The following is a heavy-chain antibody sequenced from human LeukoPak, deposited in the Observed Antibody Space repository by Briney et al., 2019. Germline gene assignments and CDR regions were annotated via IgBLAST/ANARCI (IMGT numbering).Heavy chain of an antibody. V-gene: IGHV5-51*01. Sequence: GESLKISCKGSGYSFTSYWIGWVRQMPGKGLEWMGIIDPGDSDTKYSPPFQGQVTFSADKSISTAYLQWSSLKASDTAMYYCARGTGTTVTHFDYWGQGTLVTVSS. CDR1: GYSFTSYW. CDR3: ARGTGTTVTHFDY. J-gene: IGHJ4*02. CDR2: IDPGDSDT. D-gene: IGHD4-17*01.